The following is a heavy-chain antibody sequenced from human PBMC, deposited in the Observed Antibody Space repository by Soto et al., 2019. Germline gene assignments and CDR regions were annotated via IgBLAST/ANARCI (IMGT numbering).Heavy chain of an antibody. J-gene: IGHJ6*02. Sequence: VDSLKISCNGSGYSVTSYWISVVRQIHGEGLEWMGRLAPSASYTNYSPSFQGHVTIPADKSTSTAYLQWSSLKASDTAMYSCARTAASSGYLGGMDVWGQGTTVTVSS. D-gene: IGHD3-22*01. CDR1: GYSVTSYW. CDR2: LAPSASYT. V-gene: IGHV5-10-1*01. CDR3: ARTAASSGYLGGMDV.